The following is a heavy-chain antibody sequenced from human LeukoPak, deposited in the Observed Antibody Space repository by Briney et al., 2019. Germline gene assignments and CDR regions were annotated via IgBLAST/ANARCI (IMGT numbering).Heavy chain of an antibody. Sequence: GESLKISCKGSGYSFTNYWIGWVRQMPGKGLEWMGTIYPRDSDTRYSPSLQGQVTISVDKSIGTAYLQWSSLKASDTAMYFCARHTDITTPGNYWGQGTLVTVSS. V-gene: IGHV5-51*01. J-gene: IGHJ4*02. CDR1: GYSFTNYW. D-gene: IGHD2-15*01. CDR2: IYPRDSDT. CDR3: ARHTDITTPGNY.